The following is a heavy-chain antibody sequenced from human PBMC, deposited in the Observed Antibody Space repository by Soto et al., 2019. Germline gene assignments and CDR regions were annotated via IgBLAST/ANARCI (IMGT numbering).Heavy chain of an antibody. D-gene: IGHD3-22*01. CDR2: INPNSGGT. CDR1: GYTFTGYY. Sequence: ASVKVSCKASGYTFTGYYMHWVRQAPGQGLEWMGWINPNSGGTNYAQKFQGRVTMTRDTSISTAYMELSRLRSDDTAVYYCARDWDSYNWFDPWGQGTLVTVSS. V-gene: IGHV1-2*02. CDR3: ARDWDSYNWFDP. J-gene: IGHJ5*02.